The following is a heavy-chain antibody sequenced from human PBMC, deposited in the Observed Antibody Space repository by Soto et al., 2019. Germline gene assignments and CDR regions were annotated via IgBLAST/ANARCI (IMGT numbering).Heavy chain of an antibody. Sequence: QVQLVQSGAEVKKPGASVKVSCKASGYTFTSYGISWVRQAPGQGLEWMGWISAYNGNTNYAQKLQGRVTMTTDTSTSTAYRELRSLRSDDTAVYYCARDYYSDSSGYYYGNWYFDLWGRGTLVTVSS. CDR2: ISAYNGNT. CDR1: GYTFTSYG. D-gene: IGHD3-22*01. J-gene: IGHJ2*01. V-gene: IGHV1-18*04. CDR3: ARDYYSDSSGYYYGNWYFDL.